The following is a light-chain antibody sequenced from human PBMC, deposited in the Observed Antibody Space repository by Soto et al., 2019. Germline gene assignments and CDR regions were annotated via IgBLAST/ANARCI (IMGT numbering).Light chain of an antibody. V-gene: IGLV1-40*01. Sequence: QSVLTQPPSVSGAPGQRVTISCTGSSSNIGAGYDVHWYQQLPGTAPKLLIYGNSNRPSGVPDRFSGSKSGTSAPLAITGLQAEDEADYYCQSYDSSLGGWVFGGGTKVTVL. CDR3: QSYDSSLGGWV. CDR1: SSNIGAGYD. J-gene: IGLJ3*02. CDR2: GNS.